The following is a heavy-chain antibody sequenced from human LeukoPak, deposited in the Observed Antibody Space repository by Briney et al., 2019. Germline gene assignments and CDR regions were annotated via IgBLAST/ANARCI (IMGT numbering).Heavy chain of an antibody. J-gene: IGHJ4*02. V-gene: IGHV4-61*02. Sequence: PSETLSLTCSVSGGSIRSGSYFWNWIRQPAGKGLEWIGRIYTSGSTSYNPSLQSRVTMSVDTSKDQFSLKLSSVTAADTAVYYCARSTWLLDKWGQGTLVTVSS. CDR2: IYTSGST. D-gene: IGHD3-22*01. CDR1: GGSIRSGSYF. CDR3: ARSTWLLDK.